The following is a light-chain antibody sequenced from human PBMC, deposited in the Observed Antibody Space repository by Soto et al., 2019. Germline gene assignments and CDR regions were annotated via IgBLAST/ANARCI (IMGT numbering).Light chain of an antibody. J-gene: IGLJ3*02. V-gene: IGLV2-14*01. CDR2: DVS. CDR1: SSDVGGYNY. CDR3: SSYISSSTAGVV. Sequence: QSALTQPASVSGSPGQSITISCTGTSSDVGGYNYLSWYQQHPGKAPKLMIYDVSNRPSGVSNRFSGSKSGNTASLTISGLQAEDEADYYCSSYISSSTAGVVFGGGTKVTVL.